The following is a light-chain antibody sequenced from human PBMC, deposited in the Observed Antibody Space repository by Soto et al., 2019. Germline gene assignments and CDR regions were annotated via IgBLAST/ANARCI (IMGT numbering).Light chain of an antibody. CDR1: SSSVGAGYD. J-gene: IGLJ2*01. Sequence: QSVLTQPPSVSGAPGQRVTISCTRSSSSVGAGYDVHWYQHLPGTAPKLLIFGNTNRPSGVPDRFSGSKSGTSVSLAITGLQAEDEGDYYCQSYDNILSAVVFGGGTKVTVL. V-gene: IGLV1-40*01. CDR3: QSYDNILSAVV. CDR2: GNT.